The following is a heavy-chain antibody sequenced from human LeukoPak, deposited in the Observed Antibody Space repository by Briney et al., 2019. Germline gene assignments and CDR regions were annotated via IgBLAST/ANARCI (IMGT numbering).Heavy chain of an antibody. D-gene: IGHD1-26*01. CDR1: GYSLKELS. V-gene: IGHV1-24*01. CDR3: ARDQIVGATYDY. Sequence: ASVKVSCKVSGYSLKELSMHWVRQAPGKGLEWMGGFDPEEGETFYARQFQGRLTMTEDTATDTAYMELRSLRSDDTAVYYCARDQIVGATYDYWGQGTLVTVSS. CDR2: FDPEEGET. J-gene: IGHJ4*02.